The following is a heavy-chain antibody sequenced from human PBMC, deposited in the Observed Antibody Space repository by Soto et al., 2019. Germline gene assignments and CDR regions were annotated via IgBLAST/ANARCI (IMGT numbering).Heavy chain of an antibody. J-gene: IGHJ6*02. V-gene: IGHV4-4*02. Sequence: PSETLSLTCAVSGGSISSSNWWSWVRQPPGKGLEWIGEIYHSGSTNYNPSLKSRVTISVDKSKNQFSLKLSSVTAADTAVYYCARVFRGSSCYETAPTRGSYGMDVWGQGTTVTVSS. CDR2: IYHSGST. D-gene: IGHD6-13*01. CDR3: ARVFRGSSCYETAPTRGSYGMDV. CDR1: GGSISSSNW.